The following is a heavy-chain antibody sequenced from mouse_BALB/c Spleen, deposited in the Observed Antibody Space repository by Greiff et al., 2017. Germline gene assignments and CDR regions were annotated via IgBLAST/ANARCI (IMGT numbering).Heavy chain of an antibody. D-gene: IGHD1-2*01. V-gene: IGHV1-82*01. Sequence: QVQLQQSGPELVKPGASVKISCKASGYAFSSSWMNWVKQRPGQGLEWIGRIYPGDGYTNYNGKFKGKATLTADKSSSTAYMQLSSLTSVDSAVYFCARLSHYYGYEGFDYYAMDYWGQGTSVTVSS. CDR2: IYPGDGYT. CDR1: GYAFSSSW. CDR3: ARLSHYYGYEGFDYYAMDY. J-gene: IGHJ4*01.